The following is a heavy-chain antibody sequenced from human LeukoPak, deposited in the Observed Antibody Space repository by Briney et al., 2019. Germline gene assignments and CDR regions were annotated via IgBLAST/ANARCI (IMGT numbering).Heavy chain of an antibody. Sequence: PGGSLRLSCAASGFTFSSYAMSWVRQAPGQGLEWVSLISTSGGRTYYADSVKGRFTISRDNSKNTLYLQMNSLRAEDTAVYYCARSTDIVATSGAEYWGQGTLVTVSS. CDR2: ISTSGGRT. CDR3: ARSTDIVATSGAEY. J-gene: IGHJ4*02. V-gene: IGHV3-23*01. D-gene: IGHD5-12*01. CDR1: GFTFSSYA.